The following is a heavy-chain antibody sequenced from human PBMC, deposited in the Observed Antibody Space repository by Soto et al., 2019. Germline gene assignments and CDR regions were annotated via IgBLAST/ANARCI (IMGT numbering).Heavy chain of an antibody. CDR2: ISHSWNT. Sequence: VQLQESGPGLVKPSGTLSLTCAVSGGSISSGNWWSWVRQSPRKGLEWIGEISHSWNTNHNPSLKSRVTISIDKSKNQFSLKLTSVTAADTAVYYCASHRGNTYGPYDYWGQGTLVTVSS. D-gene: IGHD5-18*01. J-gene: IGHJ4*02. V-gene: IGHV4-4*02. CDR3: ASHRGNTYGPYDY. CDR1: GGSISSGNW.